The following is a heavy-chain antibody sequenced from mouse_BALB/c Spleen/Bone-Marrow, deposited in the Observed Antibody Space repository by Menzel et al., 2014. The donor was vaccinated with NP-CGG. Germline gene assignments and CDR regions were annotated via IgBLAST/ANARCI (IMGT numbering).Heavy chain of an antibody. Sequence: QVQLQQSDPELVKPGASVKISCKASGYTFTDHAIHWVKQKPEQGPEWIGYISPGDGDIKYNEKFKDKATLTADKSSSTAYMQLSSLTSDDSAVYFCKRSEGSGNYDYWGQGTTLTVSP. CDR2: ISPGDGDI. J-gene: IGHJ2*01. CDR1: GYTFTDHA. V-gene: IGHV1S53*02. CDR3: KRSEGSGNYDY. D-gene: IGHD2-1*01.